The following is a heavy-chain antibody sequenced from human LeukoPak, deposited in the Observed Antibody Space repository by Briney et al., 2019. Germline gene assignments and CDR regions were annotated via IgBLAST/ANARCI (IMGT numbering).Heavy chain of an antibody. CDR1: GYTFTSYY. CDR2: INPSGGST. D-gene: IGHD4-23*01. J-gene: IGHJ4*02. CDR3: ARETDGGNLISYFDY. Sequence: GASVKVSCKASGYTFTSYYMHWVRQAPGQGLEWMGIINPSGGSTSYAQKFQGRVTMTRDMSTSTVYMELSSLRSEDTAVYYCARETDGGNLISYFDYWGQGTLVTVSS. V-gene: IGHV1-46*01.